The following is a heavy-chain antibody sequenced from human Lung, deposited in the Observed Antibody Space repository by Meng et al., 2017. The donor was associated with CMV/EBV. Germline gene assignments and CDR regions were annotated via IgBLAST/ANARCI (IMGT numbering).Heavy chain of an antibody. V-gene: IGHV4-59*01. CDR2: IYNDGGST. J-gene: IGHJ4*02. Sequence: SETLSLXCSVPGVSINSYFWTWVRQPPGKGLEWIGHIYNDGGSTDYNSSLNSRVTLSSDTSRNQVSLRVTSVTAADTAAYYCATVYCSSYKICYPDSWGQGTLVTVSS. CDR1: GVSINSYF. D-gene: IGHD2-2*01. CDR3: ATVYCSSYKICYPDS.